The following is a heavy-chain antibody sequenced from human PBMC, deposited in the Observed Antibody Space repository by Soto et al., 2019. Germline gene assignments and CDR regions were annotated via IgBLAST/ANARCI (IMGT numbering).Heavy chain of an antibody. Sequence: QVQLVQSGAEEKKPGASVKVSCKASGYTFTSDAMHWVRQAPGQRLEWMGWINAGNGNTKYSQKFQGRVTITRDTAARTAYMELSSLRSEDTAVYYCARSIVVVTALDYWGQGTLVTVSS. CDR1: GYTFTSDA. CDR3: ARSIVVVTALDY. CDR2: INAGNGNT. V-gene: IGHV1-3*05. D-gene: IGHD2-21*02. J-gene: IGHJ4*02.